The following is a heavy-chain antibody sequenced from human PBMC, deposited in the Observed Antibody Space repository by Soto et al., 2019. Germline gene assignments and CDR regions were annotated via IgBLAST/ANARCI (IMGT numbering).Heavy chain of an antibody. CDR3: ARSPAAGTNNWFDP. Sequence: QVQLVQSGAEVKKPGASVKVSCKASGYTFITYGISWVRQTPGQGLEWMGWISGYNANTKYAQKFQGRVTLTTDTSTSTAYMELRSLRSDDTAVYHCARSPAAGTNNWFDPWGQGTLVTVSS. J-gene: IGHJ5*02. CDR1: GYTFITYG. V-gene: IGHV1-18*01. CDR2: ISGYNANT. D-gene: IGHD6-13*01.